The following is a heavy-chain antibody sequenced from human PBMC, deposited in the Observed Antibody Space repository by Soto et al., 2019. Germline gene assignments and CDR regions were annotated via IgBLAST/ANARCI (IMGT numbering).Heavy chain of an antibody. CDR2: IYTSGNT. CDR1: GGSISSYY. V-gene: IGHV4-4*07. J-gene: IGHJ4*02. Sequence: SETLSLTCTVSGGSISSYYWSWIRQPAGKGLEWIGRIYTSGNTNYNPSLKRRVTMSVDTSKNQFSLKLSLVTAADTAVYYCARDFPGEYSSSYYFDVWGQGTMVTVSS. CDR3: ARDFPGEYSSSYYFDV. D-gene: IGHD6-6*01.